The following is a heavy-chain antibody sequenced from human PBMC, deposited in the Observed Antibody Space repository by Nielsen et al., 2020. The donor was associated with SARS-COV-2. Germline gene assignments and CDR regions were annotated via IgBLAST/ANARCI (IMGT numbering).Heavy chain of an antibody. J-gene: IGHJ4*02. Sequence: SCAASGFTFSSYWMHWVRQAPGKGLVWVSRINSDGSSISYADSVKGRFTISRYNAKNTLYLQMNSLRAEDTAVYYCASAPWGTTIDYWGQGTLVTVSS. CDR1: GFTFSSYW. D-gene: IGHD3-16*01. CDR2: INSDGSSI. CDR3: ASAPWGTTIDY. V-gene: IGHV3-74*01.